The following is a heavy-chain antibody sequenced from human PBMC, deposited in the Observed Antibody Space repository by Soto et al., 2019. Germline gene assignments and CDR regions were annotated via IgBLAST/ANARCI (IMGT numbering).Heavy chain of an antibody. D-gene: IGHD3-3*01. J-gene: IGHJ3*02. CDR2: IYYSGST. CDR1: GGSISSYY. Sequence: SETLSLTCTVSGGSISSYYWSWIRQPPGKGLEWIGYIYYSGSTNYNPSLKSRVTISVDTSKNQFSLKLSSVTAADTAVYYCARQTYYDFWSGYLGDAFDIWSQGTMVTVSS. CDR3: ARQTYYDFWSGYLGDAFDI. V-gene: IGHV4-59*01.